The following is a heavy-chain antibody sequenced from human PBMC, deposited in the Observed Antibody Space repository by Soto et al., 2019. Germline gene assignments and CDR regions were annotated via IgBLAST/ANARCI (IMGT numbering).Heavy chain of an antibody. V-gene: IGHV4-61*01. CDR2: IFYNGTA. Sequence: SETLSLTCSVSGGSVSSGSFHWSWIRQPPGKGLQFIGSIFYNGTANYSPSLKNRVSTSIDTSQSQFFLQLISVAAADTAVYYCARIGGWYDIDFWGQGSLVTVSS. CDR1: GGSVSSGSFH. CDR3: ARIGGWYDIDF. D-gene: IGHD6-19*01. J-gene: IGHJ4*02.